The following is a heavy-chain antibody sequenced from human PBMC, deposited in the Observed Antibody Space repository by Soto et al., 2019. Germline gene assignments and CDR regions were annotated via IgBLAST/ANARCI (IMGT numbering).Heavy chain of an antibody. J-gene: IGHJ6*02. CDR3: ARGDFWSGYYRIYYYYGMDV. Sequence: ASVKVSCKASEGTLSSYTISWVLQGLGQGLEWMGGIIPIFGTANYAQKSQGRFTITADESTSTAYMELSSLRSEYTAVYYCARGDFWSGYYRIYYYYGMDVWGQGTTLTDSS. CDR2: IIPIFGTA. D-gene: IGHD3-3*01. V-gene: IGHV1-69*13. CDR1: EGTLSSYT.